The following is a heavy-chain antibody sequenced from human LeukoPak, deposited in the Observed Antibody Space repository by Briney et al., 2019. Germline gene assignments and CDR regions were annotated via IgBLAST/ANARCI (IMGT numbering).Heavy chain of an antibody. CDR2: IYTSGST. CDR1: GGSISSYY. Sequence: KTSGTLSLTCTVSGGSISSYYWSWIRQPPGKGLEWIGYIYTSGSTNYNPSLKSRVTISVDTSKNQFSLRLNSVTAADTAVYYCARVFYGDYGGGDAFDIWGRGTMVTVSS. J-gene: IGHJ3*02. V-gene: IGHV4-4*09. CDR3: ARVFYGDYGGGDAFDI. D-gene: IGHD4-17*01.